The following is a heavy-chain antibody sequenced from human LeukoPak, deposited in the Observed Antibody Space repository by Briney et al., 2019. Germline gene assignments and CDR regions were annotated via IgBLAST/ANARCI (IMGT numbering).Heavy chain of an antibody. CDR1: GFTFSTYW. CDR2: INQDGNKN. CDR3: EKLGTFYGDYSPADY. J-gene: IGHJ4*02. V-gene: IGHV3-7*03. Sequence: GGSLRLSCAASGFTFSTYWMTWVRQAPGKGLEWVANINQDGNKNYYLDSVKGRFTISRDNAKNSLYLQMNSLRAEDTAVYYCEKLGTFYGDYSPADYWGQGTLVTVSS. D-gene: IGHD4-17*01.